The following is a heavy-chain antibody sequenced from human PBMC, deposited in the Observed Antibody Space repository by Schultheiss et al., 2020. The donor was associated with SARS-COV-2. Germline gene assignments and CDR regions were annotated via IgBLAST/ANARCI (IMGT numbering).Heavy chain of an antibody. V-gene: IGHV1-2*04. CDR1: GYTFTGYY. CDR3: ARVGLGLTGDQLPFDY. J-gene: IGHJ4*02. D-gene: IGHD7-27*01. CDR2: INPNSGGT. Sequence: ASVKVSCKASGYTFTGYYMHWVRQAPGQGLEWMGWINPNSGGTNYAQKFQGWVTMTRDTSISTAYMELSRLRSDDTAVYYCARVGLGLTGDQLPFDYWGQGTLVTVSS.